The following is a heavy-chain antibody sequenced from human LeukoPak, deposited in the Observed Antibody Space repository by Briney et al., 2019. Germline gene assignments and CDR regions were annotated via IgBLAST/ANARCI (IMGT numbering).Heavy chain of an antibody. CDR2: INTDGSDT. J-gene: IGHJ4*02. V-gene: IGHV3-74*01. Sequence: GGSLRLSCTASGFTFSSYWMHWVRQAPGKGLVWVSRINTDGSDTSYADSVKGRFTISRDNAKNTLYLQMNSLRAEDTAVYYCARDKGYTPDYWGQGTLVTVPS. CDR3: ARDKGYTPDY. CDR1: GFTFSSYW. D-gene: IGHD6-13*01.